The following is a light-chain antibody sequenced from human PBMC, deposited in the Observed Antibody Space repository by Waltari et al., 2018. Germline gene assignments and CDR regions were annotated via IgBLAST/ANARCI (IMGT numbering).Light chain of an antibody. CDR1: SGDIGAFNR. V-gene: IGLV2-14*01. J-gene: IGLJ3*02. CDR2: EDT. Sequence: QSALTQPASVSGSPGQSLTISCSGTSGDIGAFNRVSWYQQFAGKAPRLLIYEDTLRPSEISDRFSGAQSGDTASLTISGLQAEDEADYFCLSYTTINTWVFGGGTKVTVL. CDR3: LSYTTINTWV.